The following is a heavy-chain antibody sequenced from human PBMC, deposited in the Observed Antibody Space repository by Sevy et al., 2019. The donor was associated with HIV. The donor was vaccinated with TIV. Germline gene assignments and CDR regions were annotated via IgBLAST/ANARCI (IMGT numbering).Heavy chain of an antibody. CDR2: ISSSSSTI. Sequence: GGSLRLSCAASGFTFSSYAMHWVRQAPGKGLEWVSYISSSSSTIYYADSVKGRFTISRDNAKNSLYLQMNSLRDEDTAVYYCARDDYGDYVQAFDIWGQGTMVTVSS. CDR1: GFTFSSYA. J-gene: IGHJ3*02. CDR3: ARDDYGDYVQAFDI. V-gene: IGHV3-48*02. D-gene: IGHD4-17*01.